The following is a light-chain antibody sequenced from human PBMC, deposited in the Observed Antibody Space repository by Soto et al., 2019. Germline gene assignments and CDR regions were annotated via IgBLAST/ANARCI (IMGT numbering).Light chain of an antibody. CDR1: QSISSY. CDR3: LQDINYPWT. J-gene: IGKJ1*01. V-gene: IGKV1-6*01. CDR2: GAS. Sequence: IQMTQSPSSLSASVGDRVTITCRASQSISSYLNWYQQKPGKPPKVLIYGASNLQSGVPPRFSGSGSGTDFTLAISSLQPEDSATYYCLQDINYPWTFGQGNKVDIK.